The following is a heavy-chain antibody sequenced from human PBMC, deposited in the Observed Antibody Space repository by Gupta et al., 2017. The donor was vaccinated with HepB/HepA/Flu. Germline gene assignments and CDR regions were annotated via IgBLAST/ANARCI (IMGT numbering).Heavy chain of an antibody. CDR2: IFPSGTD. CDR3: AREDYGSVSFDF. Sequence: LQLQESVSGLVKPSRPLSLTCSVSGGSISSGGYSWSWIRQPPGKGLEWIGYIFPSGTDYYNPSIKRRVTMSEDKSKNQLSLKLSSVTAADTAVDFCAREDYGSVSFDFWGQGTRVIVSS. CDR1: GGSISSGGYS. J-gene: IGHJ4*02. D-gene: IGHD3-10*01. V-gene: IGHV4-30-2*01.